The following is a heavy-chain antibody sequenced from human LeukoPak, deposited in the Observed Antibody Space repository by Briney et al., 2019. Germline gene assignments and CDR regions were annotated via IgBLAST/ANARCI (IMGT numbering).Heavy chain of an antibody. V-gene: IGHV1-69*13. J-gene: IGHJ5*02. D-gene: IGHD2-2*02. CDR1: GGTFSSYA. Sequence: ASVKVSCKTSGGTFSSYAISWVRQAPGQGLEWMGGIIPIFGTANYAQKFQGRVTITADESTSTAYMELSSLRSEDTAVYYCARDPEGIVVVPAAIGEIWFDPWGQGTLVTVSS. CDR3: ARDPEGIVVVPAAIGEIWFDP. CDR2: IIPIFGTA.